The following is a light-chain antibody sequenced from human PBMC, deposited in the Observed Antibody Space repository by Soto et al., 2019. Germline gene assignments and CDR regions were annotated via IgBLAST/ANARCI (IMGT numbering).Light chain of an antibody. Sequence: QTVVTQEPSFSVSPGGTVTLTCGLNSGSVSSSYYPSWYQQTPGQAPRTLIYNTNTRSSGVPDRFSGSILGNKAALTITGAQADDESDYCCVLYLGSGIYVFGTGTK. V-gene: IGLV8-61*01. CDR3: VLYLGSGIYV. CDR2: NTN. CDR1: SGSVSSSYY. J-gene: IGLJ1*01.